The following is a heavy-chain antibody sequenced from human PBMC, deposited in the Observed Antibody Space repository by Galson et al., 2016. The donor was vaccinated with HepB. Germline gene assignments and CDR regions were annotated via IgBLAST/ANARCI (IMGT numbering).Heavy chain of an antibody. CDR1: GFTFSTYG. CDR2: IWYDGSNQ. CDR3: ARGRGYGDSPAYFDY. D-gene: IGHD4-17*01. Sequence: SLRLSCAASGFTFSTYGMHWVRQAPGKGLEWVAVIWYDGSNQYYAHSVEGRFTISRDNSKNTVFLQMNSLRAEDTAVYYCARGRGYGDSPAYFDYWGQGTLFTVS. V-gene: IGHV3-33*01. J-gene: IGHJ4*02.